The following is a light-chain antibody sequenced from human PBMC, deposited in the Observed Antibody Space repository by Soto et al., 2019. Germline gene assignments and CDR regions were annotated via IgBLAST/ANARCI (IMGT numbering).Light chain of an antibody. CDR1: QSISSY. V-gene: IGKV1-39*01. CDR2: DAS. Sequence: DIQMTQAPSSLSASVGDRVTITCRASQSISSYLNWYQQKVGKAPRLLIYDASSLQSGVPSRFSGSGSGTDFTLTISSLHPEDFATYYCQQSYRTPLTFGGGNKLEIK. CDR3: QQSYRTPLT. J-gene: IGKJ4*01.